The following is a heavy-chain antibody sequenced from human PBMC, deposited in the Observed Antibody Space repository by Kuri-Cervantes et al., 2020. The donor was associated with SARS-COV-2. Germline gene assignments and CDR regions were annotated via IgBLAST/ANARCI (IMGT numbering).Heavy chain of an antibody. CDR1: GYTFTSYS. CDR3: ARSPEWLFQEFDY. Sequence: SVKVSCKASGYTFTSYSITWVRQAPGQGLEWMGGIIPIFGTANYAQKFQGRVTITADESTSTAYMELSSLRSEDTAVYYCARSPEWLFQEFDYWGQGTLVTVSS. D-gene: IGHD3-3*01. J-gene: IGHJ4*02. CDR2: IIPIFGTA. V-gene: IGHV1-69*13.